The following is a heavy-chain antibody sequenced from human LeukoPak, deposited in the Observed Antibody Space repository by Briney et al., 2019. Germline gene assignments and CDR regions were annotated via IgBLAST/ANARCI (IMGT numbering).Heavy chain of an antibody. Sequence: PSETLSLTCTVSGGSISSYYWSWIRQPPGKGLEWIGYIYYSGSTSYNPSLKSRVTISVDTSKNQFSLKLSSVTAADTAVYYCARDFRDAFDIWGQGTMVTVSS. CDR1: GGSISSYY. J-gene: IGHJ3*02. CDR2: IYYSGST. V-gene: IGHV4-59*01. CDR3: ARDFRDAFDI.